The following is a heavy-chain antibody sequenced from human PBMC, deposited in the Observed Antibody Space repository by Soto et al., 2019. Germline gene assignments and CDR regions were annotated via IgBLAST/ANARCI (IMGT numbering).Heavy chain of an antibody. CDR3: KRDVVASSPPGADY. V-gene: IGHV3-23*01. D-gene: IGHD5-12*01. CDR2: IKAAGGDT. J-gene: IGHJ4*02. CDR1: GFMFSNYP. Sequence: EVQLLASGGDLVRPGGYLRLSCAGSGFMFSNYPMSWVRQAPGKGPEWVAAIKAAGGDTYYADSVKGRFTISRDNFNDMLYLQMNSLPVEDTAMYYCKRDVVASSPPGADYWGQGTLVTVSS.